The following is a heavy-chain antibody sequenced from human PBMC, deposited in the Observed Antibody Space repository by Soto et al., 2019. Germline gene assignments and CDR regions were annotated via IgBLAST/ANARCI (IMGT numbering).Heavy chain of an antibody. J-gene: IGHJ4*02. Sequence: SETLSLTCTVSGGSISGYYWSWIRQPPGKRLEWIGYIYYSGTTTYNPSVKSRVTISVDMSKNQFSLKLTSVTASDTALYYCARVRVSATTGCGIDCWGEGALAT. CDR3: ARVRVSATTGCGIDC. CDR1: GGSISGYY. D-gene: IGHD2-15*01. V-gene: IGHV4-59*01. CDR2: IYYSGTT.